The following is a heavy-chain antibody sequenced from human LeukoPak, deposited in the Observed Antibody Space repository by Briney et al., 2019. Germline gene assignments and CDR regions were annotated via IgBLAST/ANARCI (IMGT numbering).Heavy chain of an antibody. CDR2: ISGSGGST. CDR3: AKDRGYSYGFDAFDI. V-gene: IGHV3-23*01. J-gene: IGHJ3*02. Sequence: GGSLRLSCAASGFTLSSYAMSWVRQAPGKGLEWVSAISGSGGSTYYADSVKGRFTISRDNSKNTLYLQMNSLRAEDTAVYYCAKDRGYSYGFDAFDIWGQGTMVTVSS. D-gene: IGHD5-18*01. CDR1: GFTLSSYA.